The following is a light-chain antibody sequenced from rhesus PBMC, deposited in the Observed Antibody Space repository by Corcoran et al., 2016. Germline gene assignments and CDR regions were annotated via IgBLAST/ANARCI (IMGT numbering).Light chain of an antibody. CDR3: MQALEFPYS. Sequence: IVMTQTPLSLPVTPGEPASISCRSSQSLLDSEDGNTYVDWYLQKPGQSPQHLIYEVSTRGSGVPDRSSGSGSETDFTLKISRVETEDVGVYYCMQALEFPYSFGQGTKVDI. V-gene: IGKV2-104*01. J-gene: IGKJ2*01. CDR1: QSLLDSEDGNTY. CDR2: EVS.